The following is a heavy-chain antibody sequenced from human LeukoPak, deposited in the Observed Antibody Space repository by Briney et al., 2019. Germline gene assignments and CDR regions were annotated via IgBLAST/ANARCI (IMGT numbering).Heavy chain of an antibody. J-gene: IGHJ4*02. CDR2: INSDGNST. V-gene: IGHV3-74*01. Sequence: GGSLRLSCAASGFTFSSYWMHWVRQAPGKGLVWVSRINSDGNSTSYADSVKGRFTISRDNAKNTLYLQMNSLRAEDTAVYYCARVRYYYDSSGYADYWGQGTLVTVSS. CDR3: ARVRYYYDSSGYADY. CDR1: GFTFSSYW. D-gene: IGHD3-22*01.